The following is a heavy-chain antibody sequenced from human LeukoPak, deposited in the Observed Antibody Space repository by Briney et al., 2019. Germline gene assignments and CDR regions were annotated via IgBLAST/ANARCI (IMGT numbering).Heavy chain of an antibody. CDR3: ARGSPYYYYMDV. J-gene: IGHJ6*03. CDR1: GYSISSGYY. Sequence: SETLFLTCTVSGYSISSGYYWGWIRQPPGKGLEWIGSIYHSGSTYYNPSLKSRVTISVDTSKNQFSLKLSSVTAADTAVYYCARGSPYYYYMDVWGKGTTVTVSS. CDR2: IYHSGST. D-gene: IGHD1-26*01. V-gene: IGHV4-38-2*02.